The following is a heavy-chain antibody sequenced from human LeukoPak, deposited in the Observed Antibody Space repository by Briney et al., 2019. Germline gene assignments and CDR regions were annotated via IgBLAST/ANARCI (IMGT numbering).Heavy chain of an antibody. J-gene: IGHJ4*02. CDR3: ARGSSVNTCGDY. CDR1: GFTFSSYA. Sequence: GGSLRLSCAASGFTFSSYAMHWVRQAPGKGLEWVAVISYDGSNKYYADSVKGRFTISRDNSKNTLYLQMNSLRAEDTAVYYCARGSSVNTCGDYWGQGTLVTVSS. D-gene: IGHD6-6*01. CDR2: ISYDGSNK. V-gene: IGHV3-30*04.